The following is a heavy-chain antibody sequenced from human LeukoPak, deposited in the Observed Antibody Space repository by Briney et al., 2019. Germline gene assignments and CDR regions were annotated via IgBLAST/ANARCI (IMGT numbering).Heavy chain of an antibody. Sequence: GGSLRLSCAASGFTFDDYAMHWVRQAPGKGLEWVSGISWNSGSIGYADSVKGRFTISRDNAKNSLYLQMNSLRAEDTALYYCAKDIGYDSSGYYYYWGQGTLVTVSS. J-gene: IGHJ4*02. CDR2: ISWNSGSI. CDR3: AKDIGYDSSGYYYY. CDR1: GFTFDDYA. V-gene: IGHV3-9*01. D-gene: IGHD3-22*01.